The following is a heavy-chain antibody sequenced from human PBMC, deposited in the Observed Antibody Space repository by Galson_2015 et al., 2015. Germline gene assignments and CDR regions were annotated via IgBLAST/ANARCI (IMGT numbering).Heavy chain of an antibody. CDR3: ANGYSGYDPPNYYYYYCMDV. Sequence: SLRLSCAASGFTFSSYGMHWVRQAPGKGLEWVAVISYDGSNKYYADSVKGRFTISRDNSKNTLYPQMNSLRAEDTAVYYCANGYSGYDPPNYYYYYCMDVWGQGTTVTVSS. V-gene: IGHV3-30*18. CDR2: ISYDGSNK. J-gene: IGHJ6*02. CDR1: GFTFSSYG. D-gene: IGHD5-12*01.